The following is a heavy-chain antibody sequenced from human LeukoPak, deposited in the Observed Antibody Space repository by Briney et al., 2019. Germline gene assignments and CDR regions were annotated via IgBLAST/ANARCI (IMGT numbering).Heavy chain of an antibody. CDR1: GYTFTGYY. J-gene: IGHJ4*02. V-gene: IGHV1-2*02. Sequence: GASVKVSCKASGYTFTGYYMHWVRQAPGQGLGWMGWINPNSGGTNYAQKFQGRVTMTRDTSISTAYMELSRLRSDDTAVYYCASIAAAGTRIYYFDYWGQGTLVTVSS. CDR2: INPNSGGT. CDR3: ASIAAAGTRIYYFDY. D-gene: IGHD6-13*01.